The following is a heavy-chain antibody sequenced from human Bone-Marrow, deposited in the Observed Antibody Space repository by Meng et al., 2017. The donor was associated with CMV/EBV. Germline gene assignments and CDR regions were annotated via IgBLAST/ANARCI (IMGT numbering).Heavy chain of an antibody. D-gene: IGHD2-2*01. J-gene: IGHJ6*02. CDR2: ISSSSSYI. CDR3: ARDGGDIVVVPAEMDV. V-gene: IGHV3-21*01. CDR1: GFTFSSYS. Sequence: GGSLRLSCAASGFTFSSYSMNWVRQAPGKGLEWVSSISSSSSYIYYADSVKGRFTISRDNAKNSLYLQMNSLRAEDTAVYYCARDGGDIVVVPAEMDVWGQGTTVTVSS.